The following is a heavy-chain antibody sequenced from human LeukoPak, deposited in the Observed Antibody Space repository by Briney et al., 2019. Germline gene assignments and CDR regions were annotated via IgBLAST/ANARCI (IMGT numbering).Heavy chain of an antibody. CDR1: GFTFSIYS. V-gene: IGHV3-7*01. J-gene: IGHJ4*02. CDR2: IKHDGSEK. Sequence: PGGSLRLSCAASGFTFSIYSMKWVRQAPGNGLESVANIKHDGSEKYYVDSVKGRFSISRDNAKNSLYLQMNSLRAEDTAVYYCARVLRYYGSVTYYNAGFDYWGQGTLVTVSS. CDR3: ARVLRYYGSVTYYNAGFDY. D-gene: IGHD3-10*01.